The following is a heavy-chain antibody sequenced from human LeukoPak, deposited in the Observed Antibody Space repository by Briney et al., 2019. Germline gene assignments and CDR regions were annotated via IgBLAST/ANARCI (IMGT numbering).Heavy chain of an antibody. CDR2: ISSSGSTI. Sequence: GGSLRLSCAASGFTFSSYEMNWVRQAPGKGLEWVSYISSSGSTIYYGDSVKGRFTISRDNAKNSLYLQMNSLRPEDTAVYYCAKGGASVTRYVDYWGQGTLVTVSS. CDR1: GFTFSSYE. CDR3: AKGGASVTRYVDY. V-gene: IGHV3-48*03. D-gene: IGHD4-17*01. J-gene: IGHJ4*02.